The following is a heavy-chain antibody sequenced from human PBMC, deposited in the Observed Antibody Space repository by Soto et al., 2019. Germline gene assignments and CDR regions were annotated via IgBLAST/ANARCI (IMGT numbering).Heavy chain of an antibody. Sequence: SETLSLTCAVYGGSFSGYYWSWIRQPPGKGLEWIGEINHSGSTNYNPSLKSRVTISVDTSKNQFSLKLSSVTAADTAVHYCARGADFWSGYYTYYYGMDVWGQGTTVTVSS. CDR2: INHSGST. J-gene: IGHJ6*02. CDR3: ARGADFWSGYYTYYYGMDV. D-gene: IGHD3-3*01. V-gene: IGHV4-34*01. CDR1: GGSFSGYY.